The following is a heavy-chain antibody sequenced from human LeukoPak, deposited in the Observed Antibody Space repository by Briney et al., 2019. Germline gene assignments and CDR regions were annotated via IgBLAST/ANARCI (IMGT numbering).Heavy chain of an antibody. CDR1: GGSISSYY. CDR3: ARLRYYYGSGSMGYYYMDV. CDR2: IYTSGST. J-gene: IGHJ6*03. Sequence: PSETLSLTCTVSGGSISSYYWSWIRQPAGKGLEWIGRIYTSGSTNYSPSLKSRVTMSVDTSKNQFSLKLSSVTAADTAVYYCARLRYYYGSGSMGYYYMDVWGKGTTVTVSS. D-gene: IGHD3-10*01. V-gene: IGHV4-4*07.